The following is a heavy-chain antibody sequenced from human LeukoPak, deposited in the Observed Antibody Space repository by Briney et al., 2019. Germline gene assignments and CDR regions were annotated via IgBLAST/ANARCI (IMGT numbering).Heavy chain of an antibody. V-gene: IGHV3-20*04. Sequence: GGSLRLSCAASGFTYDDYGMSWLRQAPGKGLEWVSGINWNGGGTGYADSVKGRFTISRDNAKNSLYLQMNSLRAEDTALYYCARGPLQTIPTSKIVVYYYPFDYWGQGTLVTVSS. CDR3: ARGPLQTIPTSKIVVYYYPFDY. D-gene: IGHD3-22*01. CDR2: INWNGGGT. J-gene: IGHJ4*02. CDR1: GFTYDDYG.